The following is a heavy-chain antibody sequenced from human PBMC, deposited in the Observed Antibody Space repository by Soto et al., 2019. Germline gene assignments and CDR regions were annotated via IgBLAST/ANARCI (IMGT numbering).Heavy chain of an antibody. CDR1: GGSISTGVYY. V-gene: IGHV4-31*11. D-gene: IGHD3-16*01. CDR2: IYYSGST. CDR3: AREVQVCYVDS. Sequence: QVQLQESGPGLVKPSQTLSLTCAVSGGSISTGVYYWTWIRQHPGKALEWIGDIYYSGSTYSSPSLKTPVTISVDTSKNLLSLELRSVTAADTAVYYCAREVQVCYVDSWGQGILVTVSS. J-gene: IGHJ4*02.